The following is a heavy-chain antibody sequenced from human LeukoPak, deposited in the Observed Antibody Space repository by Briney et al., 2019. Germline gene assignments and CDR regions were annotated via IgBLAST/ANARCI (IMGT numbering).Heavy chain of an antibody. CDR2: IYHSGST. CDR3: ARDIVGATSGVYG. V-gene: IGHV4-4*02. CDR1: GGSISSSNW. Sequence: SETLSLTCAVSGGSISSSNWWSWVRQPPGKGLEWIGEIYHSGSTNYNPSLKSRVTISVDKSKNQFSLKLSSVTAADTAVYYCARDIVGATSGVYGWGQGTLVTVSS. J-gene: IGHJ4*02. D-gene: IGHD1-26*01.